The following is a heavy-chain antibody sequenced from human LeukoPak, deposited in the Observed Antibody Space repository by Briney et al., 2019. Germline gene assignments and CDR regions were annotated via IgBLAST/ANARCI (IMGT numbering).Heavy chain of an antibody. Sequence: ASVKVSCKASGYTFTGYYMHWVRQAPGQGLEWMGWISAYNGNTNYAQKLQGRVTMTTDTSTSTAYMELRSLRSDDTAVYYCARAPCSTSCGHHHYYYYGMDVWGQGTTVTVSS. CDR1: GYTFTGYY. CDR2: ISAYNGNT. CDR3: ARAPCSTSCGHHHYYYYGMDV. V-gene: IGHV1-18*04. D-gene: IGHD2-2*01. J-gene: IGHJ6*02.